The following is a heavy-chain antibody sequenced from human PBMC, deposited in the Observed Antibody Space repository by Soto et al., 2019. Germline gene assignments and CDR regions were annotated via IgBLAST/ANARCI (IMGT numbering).Heavy chain of an antibody. CDR2: IRSKAYGGTT. Sequence: PGGSLRLSCAASGFTFGDYPISWVRRAPWKGLEWLGFIRSKAYGGTTEYAASVEGRFTISRDDSKSIAYLQMNSLKTEDTAVYYCTRIRGYSYGYSDYWGQGALVTVCS. CDR3: TRIRGYSYGYSDY. D-gene: IGHD5-18*01. CDR1: GFTFGDYP. V-gene: IGHV3-49*04. J-gene: IGHJ4*02.